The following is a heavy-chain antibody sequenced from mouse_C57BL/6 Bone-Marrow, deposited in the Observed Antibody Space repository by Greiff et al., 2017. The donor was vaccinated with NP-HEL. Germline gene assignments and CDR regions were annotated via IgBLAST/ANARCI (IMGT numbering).Heavy chain of an antibody. V-gene: IGHV1-81*01. CDR3: ARVLLHYYAMDY. Sequence: VKLVESGAELARPGASVKLSCKASGYTFTSYGISWVKQRTGQGLEWIGEIYPRSGNTYYNEKFKGKATLTADKSSSTAYMELRSLTSEDSAVYFCARVLLHYYAMDYWGQGTSVTVSS. CDR2: IYPRSGNT. CDR1: GYTFTSYG. D-gene: IGHD1-1*01. J-gene: IGHJ4*01.